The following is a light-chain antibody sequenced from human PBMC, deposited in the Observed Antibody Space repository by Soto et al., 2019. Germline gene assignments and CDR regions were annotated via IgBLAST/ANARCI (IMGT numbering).Light chain of an antibody. Sequence: EVVLTQSPATLSLSPGDRAALSCKASQSVHTFLAWYQQKPGQAPRLLIYGASNRAAGIPDRFSGSGSGTDFILTIDSLQPEDFAVYYCQQRSNWPPITFGQGTRLDIK. CDR3: QQRSNWPPIT. V-gene: IGKV3-11*01. J-gene: IGKJ5*01. CDR1: QSVHTF. CDR2: GAS.